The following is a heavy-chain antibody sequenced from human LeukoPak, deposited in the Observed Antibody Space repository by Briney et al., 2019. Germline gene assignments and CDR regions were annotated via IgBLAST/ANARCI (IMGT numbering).Heavy chain of an antibody. J-gene: IGHJ4*02. CDR1: GFTFNTHA. Sequence: GGPLRLSCEASGFTFNTHAMSWVRQAPGKGLEWVASITSSGRTPYYTDSVKGRFTISRDNSKNTLYLQMNSLRGEDTAVYYCAKDRPNFYETSGSYYKIKGDFWGQGSLVTVSS. D-gene: IGHD3-10*01. CDR2: ITSSGRTP. CDR3: AKDRPNFYETSGSYYKIKGDF. V-gene: IGHV3-23*01.